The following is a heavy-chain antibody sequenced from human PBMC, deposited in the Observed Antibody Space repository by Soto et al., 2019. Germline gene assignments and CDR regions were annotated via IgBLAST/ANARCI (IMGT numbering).Heavy chain of an antibody. V-gene: IGHV3-49*03. CDR3: TRSKRSYYYYMDV. J-gene: IGHJ6*03. CDR2: NRSKANGGTT. Sequence: GGPLSLSCTASGFTFGDHAMSWFRQAPGKGLEWVGVNRSKANGGTTEYAAAVKGRFTISRDDSNSIAYLKMNSLKTEDTAVYYCTRSKRSYYYYMDVWGKGTTVTVSS. CDR1: GFTFGDHA.